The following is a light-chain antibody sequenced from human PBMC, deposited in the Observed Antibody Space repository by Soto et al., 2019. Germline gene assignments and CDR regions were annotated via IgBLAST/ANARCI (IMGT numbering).Light chain of an antibody. CDR2: GAS. Sequence: EIVLTQSPGTLSLSPGERATLSCRASQSVSSTYLAWYRHKPGQAPRLLIYGASSSAAGIPDRFSGSGSGTDFTFTISRLEPDDFAVYYCHPYCSSRHTFGQGTKVEIK. V-gene: IGKV3-20*01. J-gene: IGKJ2*01. CDR1: QSVSSTY. CDR3: HPYCSSRHT.